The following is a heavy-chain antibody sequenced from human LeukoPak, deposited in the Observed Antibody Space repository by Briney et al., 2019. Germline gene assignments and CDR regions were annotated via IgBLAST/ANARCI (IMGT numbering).Heavy chain of an antibody. J-gene: IGHJ6*03. Sequence: ASVKVSCKASGGTFSKYTINWVRQTPGQGLEWMGRIIPMFGTANYAQNFQGRVTITADKSTSTAYMELSSLKSEDTAVYYCAREGSKSYYYYYYMDVWGKGTTVTVSS. CDR1: GGTFSKYT. V-gene: IGHV1-69*08. CDR2: IIPMFGTA. D-gene: IGHD4-11*01. CDR3: AREGSKSYYYYYYMDV.